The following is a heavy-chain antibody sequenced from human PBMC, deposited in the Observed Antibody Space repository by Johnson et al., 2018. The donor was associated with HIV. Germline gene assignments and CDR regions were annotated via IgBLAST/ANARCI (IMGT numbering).Heavy chain of an antibody. Sequence: QVQLVESGGGLVKPGGSLRLSCAASGFTFSDYYMSWIRQAPGKGLEWVSYISSSGSTIYYADSVKGRFPISRDNSKNTLYLQMNSLRAEDTAVYYCAKEGQDLRSSSSDDAFDIWGQGTMVTVSS. CDR3: AKEGQDLRSSSSDDAFDI. CDR2: ISSSGSTI. V-gene: IGHV3-11*04. J-gene: IGHJ3*02. D-gene: IGHD6-13*01. CDR1: GFTFSDYY.